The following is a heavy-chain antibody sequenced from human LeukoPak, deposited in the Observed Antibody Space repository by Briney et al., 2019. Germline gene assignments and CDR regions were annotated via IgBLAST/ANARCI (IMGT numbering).Heavy chain of an antibody. V-gene: IGHV4-39*07. J-gene: IGHJ6*03. Sequence: SETLSLTCTVSGGSISSSSYYWGWIRQPPGKGLEWIGSIYHSGSTYYNPSLKSRVTISVDTSKNQFSLKLSSVTAADTAVYYCARASGQVRGYYYMDVWGKGTTVTVSS. D-gene: IGHD3-10*01. CDR2: IYHSGST. CDR1: GGSISSSSYY. CDR3: ARASGQVRGYYYMDV.